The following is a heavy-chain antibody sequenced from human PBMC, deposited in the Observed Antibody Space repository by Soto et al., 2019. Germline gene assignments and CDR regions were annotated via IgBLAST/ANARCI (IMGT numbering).Heavy chain of an antibody. V-gene: IGHV3-30*03. CDR3: ARELASGN. D-gene: IGHD3-10*01. CDR1: GFTLSNNG. Sequence: QVQLVESGGGVVQPGRSLRLSCAASGFTLSNNGMHWVRQAPGKGLEWVAVISRDGNTKFYADSVKGRFAISKDNSENTLYLQMNSLRIEDTAVYFCARELASGNWGQGTLVTVSS. CDR2: ISRDGNTK. J-gene: IGHJ4*02.